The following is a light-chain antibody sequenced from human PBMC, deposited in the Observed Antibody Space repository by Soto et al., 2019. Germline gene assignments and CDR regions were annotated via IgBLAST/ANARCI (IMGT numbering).Light chain of an antibody. V-gene: IGLV1-51*01. CDR3: GTWDNSLSAGA. CDR2: DNN. J-gene: IGLJ2*01. CDR1: SSNSGNNY. Sequence: QSVLTQPPSVSAAPGQKVSISCSGSSSNSGNNYVSWYQQLPGTAPKLLIYDNNKRPSGIPDRFSGSKSGTSATLDITGLHTGDEADYYCGTWDNSLSAGAFGGGTKLTVL.